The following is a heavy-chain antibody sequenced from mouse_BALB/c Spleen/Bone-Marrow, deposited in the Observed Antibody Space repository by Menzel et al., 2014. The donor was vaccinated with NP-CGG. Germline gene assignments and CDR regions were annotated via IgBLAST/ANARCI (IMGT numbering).Heavy chain of an antibody. CDR2: INPDSRTI. CDR1: GFDFSRLW. CDR3: ARLGYYGAMEY. Sequence: EVHLVESGGGLVQPGGSLKLSCAASGFDFSRLWMSWVRQAPGKGLEWIGEINPDSRTINFTPSLKDKFIISRDNAKNTLYLQMSKVRSEDTAPYYCARLGYYGAMEYWGQGTSVTVSS. J-gene: IGHJ4*01. D-gene: IGHD1-1*01. V-gene: IGHV4-1*02.